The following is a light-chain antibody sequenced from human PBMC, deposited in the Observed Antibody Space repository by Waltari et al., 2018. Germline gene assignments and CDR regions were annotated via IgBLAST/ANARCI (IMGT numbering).Light chain of an antibody. V-gene: IGLV3-21*04. CDR3: QVWDSSSDHRV. CDR2: YDS. CDR1: NIGSKS. Sequence: SYVLTQPPSVSVAPGTTARITCGGHNIGSKSVHWYQQKPGQAPVLVIYYDSDRPSGIPERFSGSNSGNTATLTISRVEAGDEADYYCQVWDSSSDHRVFGGGTKLTVL. J-gene: IGLJ2*01.